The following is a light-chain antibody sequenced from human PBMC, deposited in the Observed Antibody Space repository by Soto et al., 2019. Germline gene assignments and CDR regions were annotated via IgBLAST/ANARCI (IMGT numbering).Light chain of an antibody. CDR1: QSVSSN. V-gene: IGKV3-15*01. Sequence: EIVMTQSPATLSVSPGERATLSCRASQSVSSNLAWYQQKPGQAPRLLIYGASTRATGIPARFSGSGSGAEFTLYISGRQCEDVGVYYLYQYNNWPPLTFGGGTNVEIK. CDR3: YQYNNWPPLT. J-gene: IGKJ4*01. CDR2: GAS.